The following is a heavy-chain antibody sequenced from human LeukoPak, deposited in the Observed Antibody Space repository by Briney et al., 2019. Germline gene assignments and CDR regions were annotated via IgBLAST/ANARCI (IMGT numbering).Heavy chain of an antibody. J-gene: IGHJ6*02. D-gene: IGHD6-19*01. CDR2: IYPGDSDT. V-gene: IGHV5-51*01. Sequence: GESLKISCKGSGYSFTSYWIGWVRQMPGKGLEWMGIIYPGDSDTGYSPSFQGQVTISADKSISTAYLQWSSLKASDTAMYYCARAGIAVDYGMDVWGQGTTVTVSS. CDR1: GYSFTSYW. CDR3: ARAGIAVDYGMDV.